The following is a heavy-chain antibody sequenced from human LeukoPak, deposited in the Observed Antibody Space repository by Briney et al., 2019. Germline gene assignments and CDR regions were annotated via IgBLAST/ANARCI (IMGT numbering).Heavy chain of an antibody. Sequence: PSEILSLTCTISGGSISSYRWNWIRQPPGKGLEWIGYIYYSGSTKYNPSLESRVTMSVDTSKDQFSLKVNSVTAADTAVYYCARGSQYCGGGSCYFNYWGQGTLVTVSS. CDR2: IYYSGST. CDR3: ARGSQYCGGGSCYFNY. CDR1: GGSISSYR. J-gene: IGHJ4*02. D-gene: IGHD2-15*01. V-gene: IGHV4-59*01.